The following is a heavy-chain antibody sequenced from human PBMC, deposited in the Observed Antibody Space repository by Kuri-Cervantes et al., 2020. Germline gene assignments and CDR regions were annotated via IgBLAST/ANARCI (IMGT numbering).Heavy chain of an antibody. CDR1: GGSFSGYY. CDR3: ARHDQEYNWFDP. D-gene: IGHD3-10*01. J-gene: IGHJ5*02. Sequence: GSLRLSCAVYGGSFSGYYWSWIRQPPGKGLEWIGGINHSGSTNYNPSLKSRVTISVDTSKNQFSLKLSSVTAADTAVYYCARHDQEYNWFDPWGQGTLVTVSS. CDR2: INHSGST. V-gene: IGHV4-34*01.